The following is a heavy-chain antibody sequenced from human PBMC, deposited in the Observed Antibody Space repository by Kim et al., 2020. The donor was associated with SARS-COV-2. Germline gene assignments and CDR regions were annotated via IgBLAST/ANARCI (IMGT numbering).Heavy chain of an antibody. CDR2: ISYDGSNK. Sequence: GGSLRLSCAASGFTFSSYGMHWVRQAPGKGLEWVAVISYDGSNKYYADSVKGRITISRDNSKNTLYLQMNSLRAEDTAVYYCAKAGWIGELCLDYWGQGTLVTVSS. CDR1: GFTFSSYG. CDR3: AKAGWIGELCLDY. V-gene: IGHV3-30*18. J-gene: IGHJ4*02. D-gene: IGHD3-10*01.